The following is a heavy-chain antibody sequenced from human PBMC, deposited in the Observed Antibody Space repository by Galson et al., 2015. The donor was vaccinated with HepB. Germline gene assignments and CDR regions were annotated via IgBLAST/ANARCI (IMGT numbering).Heavy chain of an antibody. CDR2: ISYDGTNK. J-gene: IGHJ4*02. D-gene: IGHD3-3*01. CDR3: ARGREGAYDFWSGYFDTDH. V-gene: IGHV3-30-3*01. Sequence: SLRLSCAASGFTFNRYAMHWLRQAPGKGLEWVAAISYDGTNKHYAESVKGRFTISRANSRNTLFLQKSSLKTGDTAVYYCARGREGAYDFWSGYFDTDHWGQGTLVTVSS. CDR1: GFTFNRYA.